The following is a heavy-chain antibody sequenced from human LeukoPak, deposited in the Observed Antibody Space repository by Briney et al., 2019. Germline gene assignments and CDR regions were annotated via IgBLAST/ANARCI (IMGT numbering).Heavy chain of an antibody. Sequence: GSLRLSCAASRFTFSSSTMNWVRQAPGKGLEWVSWISSSSSTIYYADSVKGRFTISRDNAKNSLHLQMNSLRAEDTAVYYCASLYGSGPNWFDPWGQGTLVTVSS. D-gene: IGHD3-10*01. J-gene: IGHJ5*02. CDR2: ISSSSSTI. V-gene: IGHV3-48*01. CDR1: RFTFSSST. CDR3: ASLYGSGPNWFDP.